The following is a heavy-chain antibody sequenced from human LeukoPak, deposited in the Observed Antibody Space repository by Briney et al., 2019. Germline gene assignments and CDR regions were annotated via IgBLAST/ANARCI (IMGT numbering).Heavy chain of an antibody. Sequence: SETLSLTCTVSGGSTSSYYWSWIRQPPGKGLEWIGEINHSGGTKYNPSLKSRVTISVDTSKNQFSLKLSSVTAADTAMCYCARVKDPGGYYYYYYMDVWGKGTTVTVSS. CDR1: GGSTSSYY. CDR3: ARVKDPGGYYYYYYMDV. CDR2: INHSGGT. V-gene: IGHV4-34*01. D-gene: IGHD3-16*01. J-gene: IGHJ6*03.